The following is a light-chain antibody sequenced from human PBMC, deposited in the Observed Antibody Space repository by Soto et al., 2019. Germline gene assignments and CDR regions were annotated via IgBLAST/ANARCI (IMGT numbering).Light chain of an antibody. CDR3: HQYNNWPPWT. CDR1: QSVSSN. V-gene: IGKV3-15*01. J-gene: IGKJ1*01. CDR2: GAS. Sequence: EIVMTRSPATLSVSPGERATLSCRASQSVSSNLAWYQQKPGQAPRLLIYGASTRATGIPARFSGSGSGTEFTLTISSLQSEDYAVYYCHQYNNWPPWTFGQGTKVDIK.